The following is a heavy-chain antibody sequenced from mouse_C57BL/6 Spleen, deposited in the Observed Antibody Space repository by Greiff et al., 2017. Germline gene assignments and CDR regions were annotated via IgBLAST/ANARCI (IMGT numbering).Heavy chain of an antibody. J-gene: IGHJ4*01. V-gene: IGHV1-61*01. CDR2: IYPSDSET. CDR1: GYTFTSYW. CDR3: ARRRDDAMDY. Sequence: QVQLQQPGAELVRPGSSVKLSCKASGYTFTSYWMDWVKQRPGQGLEWIGNIYPSDSETHYNQKFKDKATLTVDKSSSTAYMQLSSLTSEDSAVDYCARRRDDAMDYWGQGTSVTVSS.